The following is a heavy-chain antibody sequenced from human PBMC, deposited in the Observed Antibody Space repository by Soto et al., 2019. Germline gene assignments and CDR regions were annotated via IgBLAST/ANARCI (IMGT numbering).Heavy chain of an antibody. CDR2: ISPYTGNT. CDR3: VMVDNYVTPTPQDV. Sequence: QVQLVQSGDEVKKPGASVKVSCKASGYIFVNYGIAWVRQAPGQGLEWMGWISPYTGNTHSATKVQGRLTMTTDTSTSTANTDLGSLTPDDTAVYYCVMVDNYVTPTPQDVWGQGTTVTVSS. CDR1: GYIFVNYG. V-gene: IGHV1-18*01. D-gene: IGHD3-16*01. J-gene: IGHJ6*02.